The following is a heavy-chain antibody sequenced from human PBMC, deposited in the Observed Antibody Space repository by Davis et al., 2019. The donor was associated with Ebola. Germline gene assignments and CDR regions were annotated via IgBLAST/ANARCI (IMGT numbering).Heavy chain of an antibody. Sequence: PGGSLRLSCAASGLTFSRHSLNWVRQAPGKGLECVASISASDTDPYYADSVKARFTISRDNAQNSLDLQMNTLRAEDTAVYFCAKHGTPTAIGGQGTLVTVSS. V-gene: IGHV3-21*04. CDR1: GLTFSRHS. CDR3: AKHGTPTAI. D-gene: IGHD2-2*01. CDR2: ISASDTDP. J-gene: IGHJ4*02.